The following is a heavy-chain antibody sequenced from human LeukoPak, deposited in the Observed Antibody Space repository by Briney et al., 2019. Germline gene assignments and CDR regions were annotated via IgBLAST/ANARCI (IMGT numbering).Heavy chain of an antibody. J-gene: IGHJ4*02. V-gene: IGHV4-59*01. D-gene: IGHD6-13*01. Sequence: SETLSLTCTVSDGSISTYYWSWIRQPPGEGLEWIGYITYSGSTNYNPSLKSRVTISVDTSKNQFSLKLNSVPAADTAVYYCARAYSPGYSSTWYPFDYWGQGTLVTVSS. CDR3: ARAYSPGYSSTWYPFDY. CDR2: ITYSGST. CDR1: DGSISTYY.